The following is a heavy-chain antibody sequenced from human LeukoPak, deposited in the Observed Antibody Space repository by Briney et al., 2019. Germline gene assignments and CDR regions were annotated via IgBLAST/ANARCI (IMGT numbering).Heavy chain of an antibody. D-gene: IGHD6-19*01. CDR3: TKDLMTGFSSGWYFGY. V-gene: IGHV3-23*01. Sequence: GGCLRLSCAAYGVTFNTYAMGWVRQAPGEGLGWVAVTGGSHDSTHYAGSVKGRLTISRDNSKNSLYLQMNSLTAEDTAVYYCTKDLMTGFSSGWYFGYWGQETLVTVSS. J-gene: IGHJ4*02. CDR2: TGGSHDST. CDR1: GVTFNTYA.